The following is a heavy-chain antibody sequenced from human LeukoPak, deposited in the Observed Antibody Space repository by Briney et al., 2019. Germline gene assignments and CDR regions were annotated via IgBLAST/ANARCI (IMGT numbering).Heavy chain of an antibody. CDR1: GFTFNSYA. D-gene: IGHD6-13*01. Sequence: GGSLRLSCAASGFTFNSYAMHWVCQAPGKGLEWVSAISDSGGSTYYADSVKGRFTISRDNSKNTLYLQMNSLRAEDTAVYYCAKDLLGSSWLFDYWGQGTLVTVSS. CDR3: AKDLLGSSWLFDY. CDR2: ISDSGGST. V-gene: IGHV3-23*01. J-gene: IGHJ4*02.